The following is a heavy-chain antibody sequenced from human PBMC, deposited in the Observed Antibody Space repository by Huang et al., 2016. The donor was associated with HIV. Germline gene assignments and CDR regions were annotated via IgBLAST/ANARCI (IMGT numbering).Heavy chain of an antibody. Sequence: EVQLVETGGGLIQPGGSLRLSCAASGFTVSSNYMSWVRQAPGKGLEWVSVIYSGGSTYCADSVKGRFTISRDNSKNTLYLQMNSLRAEDTAVYYCARGMVRGVTLNWFDPWGQGTLVTVSS. CDR1: GFTVSSNY. CDR2: IYSGGST. V-gene: IGHV3-53*02. J-gene: IGHJ5*02. D-gene: IGHD3-10*01. CDR3: ARGMVRGVTLNWFDP.